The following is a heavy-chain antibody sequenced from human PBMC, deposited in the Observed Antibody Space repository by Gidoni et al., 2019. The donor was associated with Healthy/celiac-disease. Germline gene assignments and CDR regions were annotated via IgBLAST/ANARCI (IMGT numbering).Heavy chain of an antibody. Sequence: QVQLVQSGAEVKKPGASVKVSCKASGYTFTGYYMHWVRQAPGQGLEWMGWINRNSGGTNYAQKVQGRVTMTRDTSISTAYMELSRLRSDDTAVYYCARDPRAYCSGGSCYPSYYGMDVWGQGTTVTVSS. CDR2: INRNSGGT. V-gene: IGHV1-2*02. J-gene: IGHJ6*02. CDR3: ARDPRAYCSGGSCYPSYYGMDV. D-gene: IGHD2-15*01. CDR1: GYTFTGYY.